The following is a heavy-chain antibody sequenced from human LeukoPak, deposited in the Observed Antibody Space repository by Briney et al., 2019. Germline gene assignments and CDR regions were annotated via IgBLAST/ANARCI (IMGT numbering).Heavy chain of an antibody. Sequence: PGGSLRLSCAASGFTFSSYSMNWVRQAPGKGLEWVSYISNYGSTIYYADFVKGRFTISRDNAKNSLYLQMNSLRDEDTAVYYCARAGYSYGWTFFDYWGQGTLVTVSS. V-gene: IGHV3-48*02. CDR2: ISNYGSTI. CDR1: GFTFSSYS. CDR3: ARAGYSYGWTFFDY. D-gene: IGHD5-18*01. J-gene: IGHJ4*02.